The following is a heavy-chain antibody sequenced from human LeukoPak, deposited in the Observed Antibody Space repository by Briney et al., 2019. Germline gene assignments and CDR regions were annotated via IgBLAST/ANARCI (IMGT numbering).Heavy chain of an antibody. J-gene: IGHJ4*02. V-gene: IGHV1-46*01. CDR1: GYTFTSYY. Sequence: ASVKVSCKASGYTFTSYYMHWVRQAPGQGLEWMGIINPSGGSTSYAQKFQGRVTMTRDTSTSTVYMELSSLRSEDTAVHYCARDWGEQWLVDYWGQGTLVTVSS. CDR2: INPSGGST. D-gene: IGHD6-19*01. CDR3: ARDWGEQWLVDY.